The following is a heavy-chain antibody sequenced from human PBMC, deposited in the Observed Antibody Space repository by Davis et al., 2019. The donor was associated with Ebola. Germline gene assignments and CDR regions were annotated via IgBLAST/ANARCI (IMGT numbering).Heavy chain of an antibody. J-gene: IGHJ4*02. CDR2: IYSGDST. CDR3: ASYYDSSGYRGY. CDR1: GFTIGNNY. D-gene: IGHD3-22*01. V-gene: IGHV3-53*01. Sequence: GESLKISCAASGFTIGNNYMMWVRQAPGKGLEWVSAIYSGDSTYYTDSVKGRFTVSRDNSKSTLYLQMNSLRAEDTAMYYCASYYDSSGYRGYWGQGALVTVSS.